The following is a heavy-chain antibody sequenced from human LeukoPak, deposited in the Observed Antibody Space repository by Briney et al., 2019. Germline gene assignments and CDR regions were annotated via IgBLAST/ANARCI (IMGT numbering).Heavy chain of an antibody. CDR1: GFTFDDYG. CDR3: AREYSSGWYPYYYYYYYMDV. D-gene: IGHD6-19*01. Sequence: GGSLRLSCAASGFTFDDYGMSWVRQAPGKGLEWVSGINWNGGSTGYADSVKGRFTISRDNAKNSLYLQMNSLIAEDTALYYCAREYSSGWYPYYYYYYYMDVWGKGTTVTVSS. CDR2: INWNGGST. V-gene: IGHV3-20*04. J-gene: IGHJ6*03.